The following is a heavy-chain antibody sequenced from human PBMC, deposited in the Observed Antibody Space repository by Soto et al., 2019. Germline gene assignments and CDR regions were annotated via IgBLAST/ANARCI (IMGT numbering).Heavy chain of an antibody. Sequence: QVQLVQSGAEVKKPGSSVKVSCKASGGTFSSYAISWVRQAPGQGLEWMGGIIPIFGTANYAQKFQGRVTITADESTSTGYMVLGSLRSEDTAVYYCANDIVVVPAVLPGGYYYYGMDVWGQGTTVTGSS. CDR3: ANDIVVVPAVLPGGYYYYGMDV. D-gene: IGHD2-2*01. CDR2: IIPIFGTA. V-gene: IGHV1-69*01. J-gene: IGHJ6*02. CDR1: GGTFSSYA.